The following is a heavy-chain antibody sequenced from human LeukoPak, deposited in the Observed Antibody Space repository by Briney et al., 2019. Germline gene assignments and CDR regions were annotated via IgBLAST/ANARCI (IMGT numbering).Heavy chain of an antibody. CDR2: IRSDGSDK. Sequence: PGGSLRLSCAASGFTFRNYGMHWVRRTPGKGLEWVAFIRSDGSDKYYADSVKGRFTISRDTSRNTLYLQMNGLRAEDTAVYYCARASITMARGELVFYFDYWGQGTLVTVSS. CDR1: GFTFRNYG. D-gene: IGHD3-10*01. J-gene: IGHJ4*02. CDR3: ARASITMARGELVFYFDY. V-gene: IGHV3-30*02.